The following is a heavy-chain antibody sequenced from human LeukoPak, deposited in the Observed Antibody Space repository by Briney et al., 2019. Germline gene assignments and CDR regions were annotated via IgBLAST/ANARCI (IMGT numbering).Heavy chain of an antibody. J-gene: IGHJ4*02. Sequence: SETLSLTCTVSGGSISSYYWSWIRQPPGKGLEWIGYIYYSGSTYYNPSLKSRVTISVDTSKNQFSLKLSSVTAADTAVYYCARVRCSTTTCLFDYWGQGTLVTVSS. V-gene: IGHV4-59*01. CDR2: IYYSGST. D-gene: IGHD2-2*01. CDR1: GGSISSYY. CDR3: ARVRCSTTTCLFDY.